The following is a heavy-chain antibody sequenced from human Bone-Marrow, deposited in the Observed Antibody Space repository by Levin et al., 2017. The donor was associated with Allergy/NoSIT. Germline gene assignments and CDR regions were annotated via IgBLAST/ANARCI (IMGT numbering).Heavy chain of an antibody. CDR2: ISWNSGNI. D-gene: IGHD3-10*01. J-gene: IGHJ1*01. V-gene: IGHV3-9*01. Sequence: GGSLRLSCAASGFTFKHYAIHWVRQAPGKGLEWVAGISWNSGNIDYADFVTGRFTISRDNAKNSVYLQMNNLRSEDTALYYCAKEIWFGESGFEQWGQGTLVTVSS. CDR1: GFTFKHYA. CDR3: AKEIWFGESGFEQ.